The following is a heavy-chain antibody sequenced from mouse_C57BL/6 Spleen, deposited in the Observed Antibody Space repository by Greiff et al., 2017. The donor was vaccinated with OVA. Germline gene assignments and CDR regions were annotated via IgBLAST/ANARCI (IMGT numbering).Heavy chain of an antibody. Sequence: QVQLQQSGPGLVQPSQSLSITCTVSGFSLTSYGVHWVRQSPGKGLEWLGVIWSGGSTDYNAAFISRLSISKDNSKSQVFFKMNSLQADDTAIYYCARNSGSSYGDWYFDVWGTGTTVTVSS. CDR1: GFSLTSYG. D-gene: IGHD1-1*01. J-gene: IGHJ1*03. CDR3: ARNSGSSYGDWYFDV. V-gene: IGHV2-2*01. CDR2: IWSGGST.